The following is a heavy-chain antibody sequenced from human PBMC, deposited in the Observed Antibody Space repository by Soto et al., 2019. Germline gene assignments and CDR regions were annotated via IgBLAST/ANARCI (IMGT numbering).Heavy chain of an antibody. CDR3: ARQGYSSGWFNGMDV. J-gene: IGHJ6*02. V-gene: IGHV6-1*01. D-gene: IGHD6-19*01. CDR1: GNSVTSNSAA. Sequence: SQTLSLTCAISGNSVTSNSAAWNWIRQSPSRVLEWLGRTYYRSKWNNDYAVSVKSRITINPDTSKNQFSLQMKSVTPEDTAVYYCARQGYSSGWFNGMDVCGQGTTVTVPS. CDR2: TYYRSKWNN.